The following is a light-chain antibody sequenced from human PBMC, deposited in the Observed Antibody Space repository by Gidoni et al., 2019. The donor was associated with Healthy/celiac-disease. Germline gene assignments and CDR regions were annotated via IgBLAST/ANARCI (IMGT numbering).Light chain of an antibody. J-gene: IGKJ2*01. CDR1: QSISSW. V-gene: IGKV1-5*01. CDR3: QQYNSYLYT. Sequence: IQMTQPPSTLSASVGDRVTITCRASQSISSWLAWYQQKPGKAPKLLIYDASSLESGVPSRFSGSGSGTEFTLTISSLQPDDFATYYCQQYNSYLYTFGQGTKLEIK. CDR2: DAS.